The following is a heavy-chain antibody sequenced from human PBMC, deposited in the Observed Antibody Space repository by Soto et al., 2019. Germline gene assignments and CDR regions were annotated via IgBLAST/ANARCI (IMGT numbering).Heavy chain of an antibody. V-gene: IGHV4-4*07. CDR1: GGSISSYY. Sequence: SETLSLTCTVSGGSISSYYWSWIRQPAGKGLEWIGRIYTSGSTNYNPSLKSRVTMSVDTSKNQFSLKLSSVTAADTAVYYCASDYGDYDGYYFDYWGQGTLVTASS. J-gene: IGHJ4*02. D-gene: IGHD4-17*01. CDR3: ASDYGDYDGYYFDY. CDR2: IYTSGST.